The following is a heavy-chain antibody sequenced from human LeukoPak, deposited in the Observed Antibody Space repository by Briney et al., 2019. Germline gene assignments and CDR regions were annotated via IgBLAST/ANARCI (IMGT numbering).Heavy chain of an antibody. CDR1: GFTFSVYA. Sequence: GRSLRLSCAHWGFTFSVYAMHWGRQAPGKGLEWVAVISYDGSNKYYADSVKGRFTISRDNSKNTLYLQMNSLRAEDTAVYYWARDAVKLTGAPNSFDPWGQGTLVTVSS. V-gene: IGHV3-30-3*01. D-gene: IGHD4-11*01. CDR3: ARDAVKLTGAPNSFDP. CDR2: ISYDGSNK. J-gene: IGHJ5*02.